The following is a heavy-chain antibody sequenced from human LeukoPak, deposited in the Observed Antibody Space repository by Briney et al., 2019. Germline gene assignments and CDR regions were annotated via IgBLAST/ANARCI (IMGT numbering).Heavy chain of an antibody. CDR1: GFTFSSYS. Sequence: GGSLRLSCAASGFTFSSYSMNWVRQAPGKGLEWVSSISSSSSYIYYADSVKGRFTISRDNAKNSLYLQMNSLRAEDTAVYYCARDFSIFSSGSYYNRVDYWGQGTLVTVSS. J-gene: IGHJ4*02. CDR3: ARDFSIFSSGSYYNRVDY. CDR2: ISSSSSYI. V-gene: IGHV3-21*01. D-gene: IGHD3-10*01.